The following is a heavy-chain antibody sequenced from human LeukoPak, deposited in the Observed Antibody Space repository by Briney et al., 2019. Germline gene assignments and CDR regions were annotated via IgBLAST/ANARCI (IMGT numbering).Heavy chain of an antibody. CDR3: AKDFNPGPYYYYYMDV. V-gene: IGHV3-23*01. D-gene: IGHD1-14*01. Sequence: GGSLRLSCAASGFTFSSYAMSWVRQAPGKGLEWVSAISGSGGSTYYADSVKGRFTISRDNSKNTLYLQMNSLRAEDTAVYYCAKDFNPGPYYYYYMDVWGKGTTVTVSS. CDR2: ISGSGGST. J-gene: IGHJ6*03. CDR1: GFTFSSYA.